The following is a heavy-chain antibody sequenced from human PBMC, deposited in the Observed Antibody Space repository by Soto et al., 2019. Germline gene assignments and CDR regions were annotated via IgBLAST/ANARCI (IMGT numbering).Heavy chain of an antibody. CDR1: GFTFSSIW. J-gene: IGHJ4*02. V-gene: IGHV3-7*05. CDR3: ARGPF. Sequence: ETQLVESGGGLVQPGGSLRLSCAASGFTFSSIWMSWVRQAPGEGPEWVASIKGDESEKYYADSVKGRFAISRDNAKNSLYLQMNSLRAHDTAVYYCARGPFWGQGALVTVSS. CDR2: IKGDESEK.